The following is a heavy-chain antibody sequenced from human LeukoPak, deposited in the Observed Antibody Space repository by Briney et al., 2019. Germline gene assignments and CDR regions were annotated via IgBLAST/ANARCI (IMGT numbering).Heavy chain of an antibody. Sequence: SGPALVKPTQTLTLTCTFSGFLLSTSGMCVSWIRQPPGKALEWLARIDWDDDKYYSTSLKTRLTISKDTSKNQVVLTMTNMDPVDTATYYCARTSGSRYYFDYWGQGTLVTVSS. J-gene: IGHJ4*02. V-gene: IGHV2-70*11. D-gene: IGHD1-26*01. CDR1: GFLLSTSGMC. CDR3: ARTSGSRYYFDY. CDR2: IDWDDDK.